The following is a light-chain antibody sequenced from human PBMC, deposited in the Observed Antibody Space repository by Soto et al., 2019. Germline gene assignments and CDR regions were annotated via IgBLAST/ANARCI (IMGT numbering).Light chain of an antibody. Sequence: ILMTQSPATLSVSPGERATLSCRASQSVSSNLAWYQPKPGQAPRLLIYDASTRDTGIPARFSGSGSGTEFTLTINRVKPEDFAVYFCQQYAGSPRTFGQGTKV. CDR3: QQYAGSPRT. CDR2: DAS. J-gene: IGKJ1*01. CDR1: QSVSSN. V-gene: IGKV3-15*01.